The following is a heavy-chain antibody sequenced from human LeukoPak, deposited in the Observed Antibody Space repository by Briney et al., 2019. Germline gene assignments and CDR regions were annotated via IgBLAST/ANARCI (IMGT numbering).Heavy chain of an antibody. J-gene: IGHJ5*02. CDR3: AREVRRLFDP. D-gene: IGHD3-3*01. V-gene: IGHV4-59*01. CDR2: IYYSGST. CDR1: GGSISSYY. Sequence: SETLSLTCTVSGGSISSYYWSWIRQPPGKGLEWIGYIYYSGSTNYNPSLKSRVTISVDTSKNQFSLKLSSVTAADTAVYYCAREVRRLFDPWGQGTLVTVSS.